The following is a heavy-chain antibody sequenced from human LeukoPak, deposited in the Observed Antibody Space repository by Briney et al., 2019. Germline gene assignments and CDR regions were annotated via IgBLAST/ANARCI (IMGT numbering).Heavy chain of an antibody. J-gene: IGHJ4*02. CDR1: GYTFTSYD. CDR2: MSPNSGHT. Sequence: GASVKVSCKASGYTFTSYDINWVRQVTGQGLEWMGWMSPNSGHTGYAQKFQGRVTMTRSTSMSTAYMELSSLKSEDTAVYFCARGPPNWGYDYWGQGTLVIVSS. CDR3: ARGPPNWGYDY. V-gene: IGHV1-8*01. D-gene: IGHD7-27*01.